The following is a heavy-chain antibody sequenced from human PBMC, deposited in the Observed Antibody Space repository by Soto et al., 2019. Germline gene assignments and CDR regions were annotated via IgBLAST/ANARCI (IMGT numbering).Heavy chain of an antibody. V-gene: IGHV1-46*01. CDR1: GYTLTTYY. D-gene: IGHD4-17*01. J-gene: IGHJ2*01. Sequence: QVQLLQSGAEVKKPGASVEVSCKASGYTLTTYYIHWVRHAPGQGLEWMGVINPGGVSTKYAQKFQDRVTMTIDTSTSTVYMDLSSLRSEDTAVYFCARAGNGDNVGYWYFDLWGRGTLVTVSP. CDR2: INPGGVST. CDR3: ARAGNGDNVGYWYFDL.